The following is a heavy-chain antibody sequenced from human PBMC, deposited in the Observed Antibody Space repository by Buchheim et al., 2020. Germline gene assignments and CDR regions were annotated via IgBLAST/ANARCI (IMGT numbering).Heavy chain of an antibody. D-gene: IGHD5-12*01. CDR2: INPNSGGT. J-gene: IGHJ4*02. CDR3: ARIEYSGYDPFDY. CDR1: GYIFENYR. V-gene: IGHV1-2*02. Sequence: QVQLVQSGPELKKPGASVKISCKTTGYIFENYRIAWVRQAPGQGLEWMGWINPNSGGTNYAQKFQGRVTMTRDTSISTAYMELSRLRSDDTAVYYCARIEYSGYDPFDYWGQGTL.